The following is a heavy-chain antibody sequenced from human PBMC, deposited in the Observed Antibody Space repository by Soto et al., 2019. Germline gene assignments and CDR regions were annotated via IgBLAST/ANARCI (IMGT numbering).Heavy chain of an antibody. Sequence: EVQLLESGGGLVQPGGSLRLSCAASGFTFSSYAMSWVRQAPGKGLEWVSAISGSGGSTYYADSVKGRFTISRDNSKNTLYLQMNSLRAEDTAVYYCAKASAAGTWSYYGMDVWGQGTTVTVSS. D-gene: IGHD6-13*01. CDR1: GFTFSSYA. CDR2: ISGSGGST. CDR3: AKASAAGTWSYYGMDV. J-gene: IGHJ6*02. V-gene: IGHV3-23*01.